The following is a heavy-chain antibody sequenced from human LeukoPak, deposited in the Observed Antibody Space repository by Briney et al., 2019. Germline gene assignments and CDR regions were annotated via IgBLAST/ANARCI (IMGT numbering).Heavy chain of an antibody. J-gene: IGHJ6*04. CDR3: ARLVAGAYYYYGMDV. CDR1: GGTFSSCA. Sequence: ASVKVSCKASGGTFSSCAISWVRQAPGQGLEWMGGIIPIFGTANYAQKFQGRVTITADKSTSTAYMELSSLRSEDTAVYYCARLVAGAYYYYGMDVWGKGTTVTVSS. V-gene: IGHV1-69*06. CDR2: IIPIFGTA. D-gene: IGHD2-15*01.